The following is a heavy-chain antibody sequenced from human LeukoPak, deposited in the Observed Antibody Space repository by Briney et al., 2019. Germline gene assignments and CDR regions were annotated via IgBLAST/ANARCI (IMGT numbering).Heavy chain of an antibody. CDR3: ARVRAAAGTEYFDY. D-gene: IGHD6-13*01. V-gene: IGHV3-21*01. Sequence: GGSLRLSCAASGFTFSSYSMNWVRQDPGKWLEWVSSISSSSSYIYYADSVKGRFTISRDNAKNSLYLQMNSLRAEDTAVYYCARVRAAAGTEYFDYWGQGTLVTVSS. CDR2: ISSSSSYI. J-gene: IGHJ4*02. CDR1: GFTFSSYS.